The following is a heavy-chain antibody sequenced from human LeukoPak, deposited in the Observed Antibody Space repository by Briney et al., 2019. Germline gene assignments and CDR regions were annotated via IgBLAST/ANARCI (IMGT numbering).Heavy chain of an antibody. J-gene: IGHJ3*02. V-gene: IGHV3-23*01. D-gene: IGHD6-19*01. CDR3: AKSPGDSSVWWALDAFDI. CDR1: GFTFSSYA. Sequence: GGSLRLSCAASGFTFSSYAMSWVRQAPGKGLEWVSAISGSGGSTYYADSVKGRFTISRDNSKNTLYLQMNSLRAEDTAVYYCAKSPGDSSVWWALDAFDIWGQGTMVTVSS. CDR2: ISGSGGST.